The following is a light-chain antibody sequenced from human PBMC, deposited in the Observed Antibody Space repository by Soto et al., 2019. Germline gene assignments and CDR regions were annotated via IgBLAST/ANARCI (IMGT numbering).Light chain of an antibody. CDR1: QSVSSY. CDR3: QQRSNWHPYT. V-gene: IGKV3-11*01. Sequence: EIVLTQSPATLSLSPGERATLSCRASQSVSSYLAWYQQKPGQAPRLLIYDASNRATGIPARFSGSGSGTDFTLTISSLEPEDFAVYYCQQRSNWHPYTFGRGTKVEIK. CDR2: DAS. J-gene: IGKJ2*01.